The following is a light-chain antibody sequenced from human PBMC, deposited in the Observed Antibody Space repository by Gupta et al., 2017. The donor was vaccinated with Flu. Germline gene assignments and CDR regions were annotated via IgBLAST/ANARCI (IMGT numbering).Light chain of an antibody. CDR2: AAS. J-gene: IGKJ2*01. V-gene: IGKV1-17*01. CDR1: QDIRNG. CDR3: LQHNTYPPT. Sequence: DIQMTQSPYSLSPSVGDRVTITCRASQDIRNGLGWYQQKPGKGPKRLIYAASSLQSGVPSRFSGSGSGTQFTLTISSLQPEDFATYYCLQHNTYPPTFGQGTKLEIK.